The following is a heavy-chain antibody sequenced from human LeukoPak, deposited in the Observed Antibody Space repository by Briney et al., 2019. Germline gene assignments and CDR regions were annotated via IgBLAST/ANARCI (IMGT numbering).Heavy chain of an antibody. CDR3: ARDEATGGAVAGPYFDF. V-gene: IGHV3-21*01. Sequence: PGGSLRLSCAASGFTFSSYSMNWVRQAPGKGLGWVSSISSSSSYIYYADSVKGRFTISRDNAKNSLYLQMNSLRAEDTAVYYCARDEATGGAVAGPYFDFWGQGTLVTVSS. D-gene: IGHD6-19*01. CDR2: ISSSSSYI. CDR1: GFTFSSYS. J-gene: IGHJ4*02.